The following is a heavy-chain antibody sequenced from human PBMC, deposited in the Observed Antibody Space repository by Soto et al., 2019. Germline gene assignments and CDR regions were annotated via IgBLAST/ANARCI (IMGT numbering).Heavy chain of an antibody. Sequence: SETLSLTCTVSGGSISSGDYYWSWIRQPPGKGLEWIGYIYYSGSTYYNPSLKSRVTISVDTSKNQFSVTLSSVTAADTAVYFCARGRKKRHFYNYGLDVWGQGTTVTVSS. J-gene: IGHJ6*02. V-gene: IGHV4-30-4*01. CDR2: IYYSGST. CDR3: ARGRKKRHFYNYGLDV. CDR1: GGSISSGDYY.